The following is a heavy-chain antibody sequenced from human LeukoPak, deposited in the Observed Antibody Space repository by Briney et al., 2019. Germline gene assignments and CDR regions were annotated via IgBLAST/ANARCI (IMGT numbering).Heavy chain of an antibody. CDR3: AKSFTEYSSTNFDF. D-gene: IGHD6-13*01. Sequence: GGSLRLSCAASGFTFSSYAMSWVRQAPGKGLEWVSAISGSGSITYYADSVKGRFTISRDNSKNTLYLQMNSLRAEDTAVYYCAKSFTEYSSTNFDFWGQGTLVTVPS. CDR2: ISGSGSIT. J-gene: IGHJ4*02. V-gene: IGHV3-23*01. CDR1: GFTFSSYA.